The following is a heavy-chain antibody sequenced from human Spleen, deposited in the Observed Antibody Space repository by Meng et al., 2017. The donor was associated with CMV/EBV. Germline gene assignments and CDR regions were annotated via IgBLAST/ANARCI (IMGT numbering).Heavy chain of an antibody. Sequence: GESLKISCAASGFTFSDYYMNWIRQAPGKGLEWVSYISSRGTTTYYADSVKGRFTISRDNAKNSLYLQMNSLRADDTAVYYCARETARAFDFWGQGTMVTVSS. J-gene: IGHJ3*01. CDR2: ISSRGTTT. D-gene: IGHD5-18*01. CDR1: GFTFSDYY. V-gene: IGHV3-11*01. CDR3: ARETARAFDF.